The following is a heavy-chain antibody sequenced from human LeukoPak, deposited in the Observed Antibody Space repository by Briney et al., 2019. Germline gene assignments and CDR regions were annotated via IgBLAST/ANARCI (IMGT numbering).Heavy chain of an antibody. CDR2: ILYDGSNK. J-gene: IGHJ4*02. Sequence: GGSLRLSCAASGFTFSTYGMHWVRQAPGKGLEWVALILYDGSNKYYPDSVKGRFTISRDNSKNTLYLQMDSLRAEDTAVYYCARDLSMVRGPLDYWGQGTLVTVSS. D-gene: IGHD3-10*01. CDR3: ARDLSMVRGPLDY. V-gene: IGHV3-33*05. CDR1: GFTFSTYG.